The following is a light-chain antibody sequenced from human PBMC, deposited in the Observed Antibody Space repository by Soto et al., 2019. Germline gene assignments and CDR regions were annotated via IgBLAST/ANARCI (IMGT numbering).Light chain of an antibody. CDR2: GTS. J-gene: IGKJ5*01. V-gene: IGKV3-15*01. Sequence: EIVMTQSPASLSVSPGASVPLSCRASQSVASNLAWYQQKPGQAPRLLIYGTSTRATGVPARFSGSGSGTDFTLTISSLQAADFAVYHCQHYNNWPITFGQGTRLEIK. CDR3: QHYNNWPIT. CDR1: QSVASN.